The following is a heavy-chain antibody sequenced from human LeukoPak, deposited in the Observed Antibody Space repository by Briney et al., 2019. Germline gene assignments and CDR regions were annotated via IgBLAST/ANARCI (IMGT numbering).Heavy chain of an antibody. D-gene: IGHD7-27*01. V-gene: IGHV5-51*01. CDR1: GYNFASRW. Sequence: GESLKIFCKGSGYNFASRWIGWVRQMPGKGLEWMGMIYPGDSTTKHSPSFQGQVTISADKSSSTAYLQWSSLKASDTAIYYCTKRTEAALGTIYYYYMDVWGEGTTVTVSS. CDR3: TKRTEAALGTIYYYYMDV. CDR2: IYPGDSTT. J-gene: IGHJ6*03.